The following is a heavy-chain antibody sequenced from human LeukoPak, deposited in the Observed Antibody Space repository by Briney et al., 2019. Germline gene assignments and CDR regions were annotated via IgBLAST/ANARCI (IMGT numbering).Heavy chain of an antibody. D-gene: IGHD2-2*01. CDR2: IKQDGNEK. V-gene: IGHV3-7*01. J-gene: IGHJ4*02. CDR1: GFRFNTFW. Sequence: GGSLRLSCAASGFRFNTFWMSWVRQAPGKGLEWVANIKQDGNEKYYADSVKGRFTISRDNAKNSLFLQMHSLRAEDTAIYYCARRYCSGTNCYAFDYWGQGTLVTVSS. CDR3: ARRYCSGTNCYAFDY.